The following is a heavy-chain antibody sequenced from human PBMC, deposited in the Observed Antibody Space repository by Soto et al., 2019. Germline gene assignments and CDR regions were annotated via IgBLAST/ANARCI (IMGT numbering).Heavy chain of an antibody. D-gene: IGHD5-12*01. V-gene: IGHV3-30*18. CDR3: AKLEYSGYGRGSYYGMDV. CDR2: ISYDGSNK. CDR1: GFTFSSYG. Sequence: QPGGSLRLSCAASGFTFSSYGMHWVRQAPGKGLEWVAVISYDGSNKYYADSVKGRFTISRDNSKNTLYLQMNSLRAEDTAVYYCAKLEYSGYGRGSYYGMDVWGQGTTVTVSS. J-gene: IGHJ6*02.